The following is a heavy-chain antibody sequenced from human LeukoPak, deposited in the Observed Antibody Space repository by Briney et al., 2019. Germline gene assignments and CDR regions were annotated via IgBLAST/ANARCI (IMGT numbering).Heavy chain of an antibody. D-gene: IGHD3-3*01. Sequence: PSETLSLTCAVYGGSFSGYYWSWIRQPPGKGLEWIGEINHSGSTNYNPSLKSRVTISVDTSKNQFSLKLSSVTAADTAVYYCAIRRFFMTTRINWFDPWGQGTLVTVSS. CDR3: AIRRFFMTTRINWFDP. CDR1: GGSFSGYY. J-gene: IGHJ5*02. V-gene: IGHV4-34*01. CDR2: INHSGST.